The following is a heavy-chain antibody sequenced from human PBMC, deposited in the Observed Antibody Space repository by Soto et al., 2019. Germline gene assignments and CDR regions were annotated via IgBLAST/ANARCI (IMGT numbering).Heavy chain of an antibody. D-gene: IGHD2-15*01. CDR2: ISGSGGST. J-gene: IGHJ6*02. CDR1: GFTFSSYA. CDR3: AKATEYCSGGSCWRYYYYYGMDV. Sequence: GGSLRLSCAASGFTFSSYAMSWVRQAPGKGLEWVSAISGSGGSTYYADSVKGRFTISRDNSKNTLYLQMNSLRAEDTAVYYCAKATEYCSGGSCWRYYYYYGMDVWGQGTTVTVSS. V-gene: IGHV3-23*01.